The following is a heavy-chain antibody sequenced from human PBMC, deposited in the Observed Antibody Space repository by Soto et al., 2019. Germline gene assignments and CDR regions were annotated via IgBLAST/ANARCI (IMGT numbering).Heavy chain of an antibody. CDR1: CGSISSSSYY. V-gene: IGHV4-39*01. J-gene: IGHJ3*02. CDR3: AGLYCGGDCYSAIEEQGAFDI. Sequence: SETLSLTCTVSCGSISSSSYYWGWIRQPPGKGLEWIGSIYYSGSTYYNPSLKSRVTISVDTSKNQFSLKLSSVTAADTAVYYCAGLYCGGDCYSAIEEQGAFDIWGQGTMVTVSS. CDR2: IYYSGST. D-gene: IGHD2-21*02.